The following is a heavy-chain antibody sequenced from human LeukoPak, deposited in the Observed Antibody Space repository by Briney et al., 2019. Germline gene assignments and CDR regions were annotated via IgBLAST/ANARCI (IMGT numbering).Heavy chain of an antibody. Sequence: SETLSLTCAVYGGSFSGYYWSWIRQPPGKGLEWIGEINHSGSTNYNPSLKSRVTISVDTSKNQFSLKLSSVTAADTAVYYCARLRREGGYCSSTSCRRAATFDYWGQGTLVTVSS. CDR2: INHSGST. D-gene: IGHD2-2*01. CDR3: ARLRREGGYCSSTSCRRAATFDY. J-gene: IGHJ4*02. CDR1: GGSFSGYY. V-gene: IGHV4-34*01.